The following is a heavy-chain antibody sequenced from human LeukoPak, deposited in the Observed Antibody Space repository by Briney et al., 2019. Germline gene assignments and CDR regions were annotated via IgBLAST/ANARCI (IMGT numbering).Heavy chain of an antibody. CDR2: IYPGDSDT. CDR1: GYGFNSHW. Sequence: HGESPKISCKGSGYGFNSHWIGWVRQMPGKGLEWMGIIYPGDSDTRYSPSFQGQVTISADKSINTAYLQWRSLKASDTAMYYCARRLPTVGTTGGGFDVWGQGTLVTVSS. V-gene: IGHV5-51*01. J-gene: IGHJ3*01. D-gene: IGHD1-26*01. CDR3: ARRLPTVGTTGGGFDV.